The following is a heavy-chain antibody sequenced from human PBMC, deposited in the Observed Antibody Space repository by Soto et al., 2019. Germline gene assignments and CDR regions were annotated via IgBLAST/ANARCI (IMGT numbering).Heavy chain of an antibody. CDR3: ARGVTGTNYFDY. CDR2: IYYSGST. CDR1: GGSISSGGYY. J-gene: IGHJ4*02. V-gene: IGHV4-31*03. D-gene: IGHD1-7*01. Sequence: QVQLQESGPGLVKPSQTLSLTCTVSGGSISSGGYYWSWIRQHPGKGLEWTGNIYYSGSTYYNPSLKSRVTISLDTSKNQFSLKLSSVTAADTAVYYCARGVTGTNYFDYWGQGILVTVSS.